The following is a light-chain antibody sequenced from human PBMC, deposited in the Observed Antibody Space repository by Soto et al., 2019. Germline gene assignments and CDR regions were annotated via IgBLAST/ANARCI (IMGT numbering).Light chain of an antibody. Sequence: EIVLTKSPGTLSLSPGERATLSCRASQSVSSSYLAWYQQKPGQAPRLLIYGASSRATGIPDRFSGSGSGTDFTLTISRLEPEDFAVYYCQQYGSSPPNTFGQGTKVEIK. CDR2: GAS. CDR3: QQYGSSPPNT. CDR1: QSVSSSY. V-gene: IGKV3-20*01. J-gene: IGKJ1*01.